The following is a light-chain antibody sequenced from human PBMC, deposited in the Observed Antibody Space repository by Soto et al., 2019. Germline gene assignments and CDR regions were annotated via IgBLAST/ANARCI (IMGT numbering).Light chain of an antibody. CDR2: AAS. V-gene: IGKV1-39*01. Sequence: DIQMTQSPSSLSASVGDRVTITCRASQSISTYLNWYQQKPGKAPKLLIYAASRLQGGVPSRFSGSGSRTDFTLTISNLQPEDFATYYCQQSSNVFFTFGPGTKVDIK. J-gene: IGKJ3*01. CDR3: QQSSNVFFT. CDR1: QSISTY.